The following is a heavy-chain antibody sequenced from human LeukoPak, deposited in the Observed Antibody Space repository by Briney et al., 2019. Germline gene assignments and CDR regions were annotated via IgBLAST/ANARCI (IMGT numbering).Heavy chain of an antibody. J-gene: IGHJ3*02. CDR3: AREILDDYVWGSYRGSDAFDI. D-gene: IGHD3-16*02. V-gene: IGHV3-48*03. CDR1: GFTFSSYE. CDR2: ISSSGSTI. Sequence: GGSLRLSCAASGFTFSSYEMNWVRQAPGKGLEWVSYISSSGSTIYYADSVKGRFTISRDNAKNSLYLQMNSLRAEDMAVYYCAREILDDYVWGSYRGSDAFDIWGQGTMVTVSS.